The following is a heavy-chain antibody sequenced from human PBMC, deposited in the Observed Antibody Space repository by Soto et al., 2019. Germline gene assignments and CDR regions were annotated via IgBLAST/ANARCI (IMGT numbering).Heavy chain of an antibody. CDR2: IWYDGSKK. CDR1: GFTYTNYG. V-gene: IGHV3-33*01. J-gene: IGHJ5*02. CDR3: ARDRANWFYP. Sequence: GGSLRLSCAVSGFTYTNYGMHWVRQAPGKGLEWVAVIWYDGSKKYYADSVKGRFTISRDNSKNTLDLQMNDLRAEDTAVYYCARDRANWFYPWGQGTLVTAPQ.